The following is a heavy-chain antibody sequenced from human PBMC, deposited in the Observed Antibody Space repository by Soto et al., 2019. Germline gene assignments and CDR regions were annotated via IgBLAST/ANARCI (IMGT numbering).Heavy chain of an antibody. CDR3: AKSRYCSGGSCYYMDV. D-gene: IGHD2-15*01. J-gene: IGHJ6*03. CDR2: ISYDGSNK. Sequence: SLRLSCAASGFTFSSYGMHWVRQAPGKGLEWVAVISYDGSNKYYADSVKGRFTISRDNSKNTLYLQMNSLRAEDTAVYYCAKSRYCSGGSCYYMDVWGKGTTVTVSS. V-gene: IGHV3-30*18. CDR1: GFTFSSYG.